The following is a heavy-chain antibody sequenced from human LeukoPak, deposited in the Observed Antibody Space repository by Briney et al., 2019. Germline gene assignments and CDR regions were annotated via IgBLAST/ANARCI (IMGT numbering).Heavy chain of an antibody. V-gene: IGHV4-4*07. J-gene: IGHJ4*02. CDR2: IYGSGSS. CDR3: AGGSYSPTTFDH. D-gene: IGHD1-26*01. CDR1: GGSISSYY. Sequence: SETLSLTCTVSGGSISSYYWNWIRQPAGKGLEWIGRIYGSGSSIYNPSLKSRVTMSADMSKNQFSLKLTSVTAADTAVYYCAGGSYSPTTFDHWGQGTLVTVSS.